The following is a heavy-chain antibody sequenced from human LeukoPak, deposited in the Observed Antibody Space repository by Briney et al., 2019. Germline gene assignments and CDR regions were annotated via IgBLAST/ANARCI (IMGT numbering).Heavy chain of an antibody. V-gene: IGHV4-38-2*01. CDR1: GYSISSGYY. J-gene: IGHJ4*02. CDR3: ARLGGGYSYGYGVDY. Sequence: SETLSLTCAVSGYSISSGYYWGWIRQPPGKGLEWIGSIYHSGSTYYNPSLKSRVTISVDTSKNQFSLKLSSVTAADTAVYYCARLGGGYSYGYGVDYWGQGTLVTVSS. D-gene: IGHD5-18*01. CDR2: IYHSGST.